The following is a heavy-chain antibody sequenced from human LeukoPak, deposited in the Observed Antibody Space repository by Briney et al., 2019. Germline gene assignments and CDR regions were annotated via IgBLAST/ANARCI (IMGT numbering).Heavy chain of an antibody. V-gene: IGHV1-46*01. D-gene: IGHD6-13*01. CDR1: GYTFTSYY. J-gene: IGHJ3*02. CDR3: ARAARDGYSSSWTDPYAFDI. CDR2: INPSGGST. Sequence: ASVKVSCKASGYTFTSYYMHWVRQAPGQGLEWRGIINPSGGSTSYAQKFQGRVTMTRDTATSTVYMELSSLRSEDTAVYYCARAARDGYSSSWTDPYAFDIWGQGTMVTVSS.